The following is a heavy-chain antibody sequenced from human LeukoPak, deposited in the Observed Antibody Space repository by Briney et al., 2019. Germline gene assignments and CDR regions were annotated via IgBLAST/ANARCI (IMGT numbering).Heavy chain of an antibody. J-gene: IGHJ4*02. V-gene: IGHV3-7*01. CDR3: ARSKAGGH. Sequence: GGSLRLSCVVSGFNFSNYWMSWVRQAPGKGLEWVANIDQEGGEQNYVDSVKGRFSISRDNAKTSVYLQMNSLKVEDTAFYYCARSKAGGHWGQGTLVTVSS. CDR1: GFNFSNYW. CDR2: IDQEGGEQ. D-gene: IGHD3-10*01.